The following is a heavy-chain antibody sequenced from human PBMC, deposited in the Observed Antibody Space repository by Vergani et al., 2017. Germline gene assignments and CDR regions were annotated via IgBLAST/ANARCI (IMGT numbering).Heavy chain of an antibody. CDR1: GFTFSSYD. Sequence: EVQLVESGGGLVQPGGSLRLSCAASGFTFSSYDMHWVRPATGKGLEWVSAIGTAVDTYYPGPVKGRFTISRENAKNSLYLQMNSLRAGDTAIYYCASAVSTTVGDPPGDWGQVTLVTVSS. D-gene: IGHD4-23*01. CDR2: IGTAVDT. J-gene: IGHJ4*02. CDR3: ASAVSTTVGDPPGD. V-gene: IGHV3-13*01.